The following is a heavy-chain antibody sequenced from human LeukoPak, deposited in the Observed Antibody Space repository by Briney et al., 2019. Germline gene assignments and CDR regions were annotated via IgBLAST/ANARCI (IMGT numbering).Heavy chain of an antibody. CDR1: GGTFSSYA. CDR3: ARGEHYYDSSGY. J-gene: IGHJ4*02. CDR2: IIPIFGTA. Sequence: ASVKVSCKASGGTFSSYAISWVRQAPGQGLEWMGGIIPIFGTANYAQKFQGRVTITADKSTSTAYMELSSLRSEDTAVYYCARGEHYYDSSGYWGQGTLVTVSS. V-gene: IGHV1-69*06. D-gene: IGHD3-22*01.